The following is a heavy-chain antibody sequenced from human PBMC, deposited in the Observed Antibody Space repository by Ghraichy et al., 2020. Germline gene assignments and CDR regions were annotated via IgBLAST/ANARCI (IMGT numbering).Heavy chain of an antibody. CDR2: ISSKGVGT. J-gene: IGHJ5*02. Sequence: GESLNISCTASGFTFSNFAMHWVRQAPGKGLEYVSSISSKGVGTYYASSVKGRFTISRDNSRNTLYLQMGSLRAEDMAVYYCARGPGHGDYYSVLNWFDPWGQGTLVTVSS. CDR3: ARGPGHGDYYSVLNWFDP. V-gene: IGHV3-64*01. D-gene: IGHD2-21*02. CDR1: GFTFSNFA.